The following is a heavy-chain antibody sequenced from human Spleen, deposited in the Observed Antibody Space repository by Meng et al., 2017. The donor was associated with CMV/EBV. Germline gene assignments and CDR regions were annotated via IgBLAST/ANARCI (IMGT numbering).Heavy chain of an antibody. V-gene: IGHV3-30*02. CDR2: IRFDGNEK. Sequence: GESLKISCAASGFIFSNYGMHWLRQAPGKGLECVSFIRFDGNEKKFADSVKGRFTISRDNSKNTLYLQMNSLRAQDTAVYFCARDWYAMDVWGPGTTVTVSS. CDR1: GFIFSNYG. D-gene: IGHD3/OR15-3a*01. J-gene: IGHJ6*02. CDR3: ARDWYAMDV.